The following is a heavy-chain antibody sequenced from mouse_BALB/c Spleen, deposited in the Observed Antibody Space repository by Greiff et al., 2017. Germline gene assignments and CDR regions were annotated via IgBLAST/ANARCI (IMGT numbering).Heavy chain of an antibody. CDR2: IDPFNGGT. Sequence: EVQLVESGPELMKPGASVKISCKASGYSFTSYYMHWVKQSHGKSLEWIGYIDPFNGGTSYNQKFKGKATLTVDKSSSTAYMHLSSLTSEDSAVYYCARGDGNYVFDYWGQGTTLTVSS. D-gene: IGHD2-1*01. V-gene: IGHV1S135*01. J-gene: IGHJ2*01. CDR3: ARGDGNYVFDY. CDR1: GYSFTSYY.